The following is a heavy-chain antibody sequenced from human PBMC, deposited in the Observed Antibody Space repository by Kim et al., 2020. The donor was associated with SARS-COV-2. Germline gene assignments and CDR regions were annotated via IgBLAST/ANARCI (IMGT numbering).Heavy chain of an antibody. Sequence: GGSLRLSCAASGFTFSSYWMSWVRQAPGKGLEWVANIKQDGSEKYYVDSVKGRFTISRDNAKNSLYLQMNSLRAEDTAVYYCARVGPYQLDAFDIWGQGTMVTVSS. CDR3: ARVGPYQLDAFDI. CDR2: IKQDGSEK. CDR1: GFTFSSYW. V-gene: IGHV3-7*03. D-gene: IGHD2-2*01. J-gene: IGHJ3*02.